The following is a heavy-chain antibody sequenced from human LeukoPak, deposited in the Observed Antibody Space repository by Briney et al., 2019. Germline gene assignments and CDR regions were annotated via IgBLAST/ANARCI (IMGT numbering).Heavy chain of an antibody. V-gene: IGHV4-59*12. Sequence: SETLSLTCTVSGGSINNYYWSWVRQPPGKGLEWIGYIYYSGSTNYNPSLKSRLTISLDRSKNQFSLKLSSVTAADTAVYYCARYGGSGTYFFDYWGRGTLVTVSS. D-gene: IGHD3-10*01. J-gene: IGHJ4*02. CDR3: ARYGGSGTYFFDY. CDR2: IYYSGST. CDR1: GGSINNYY.